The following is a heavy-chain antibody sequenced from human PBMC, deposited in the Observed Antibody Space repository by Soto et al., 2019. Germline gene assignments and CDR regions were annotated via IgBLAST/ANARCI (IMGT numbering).Heavy chain of an antibody. V-gene: IGHV4-34*01. J-gene: IGHJ6*02. D-gene: IGHD3-3*01. Sequence: PSETLSLTCAVYGGSFSGCYWSWIRQPPGRGLEWIGEINHSGSTNYNPSLKSRVTISVDTSKNQFSLKLSSVTAADTAVYYCARGHGFWSGYYPYYYGMDVWGQGTTVTVSS. CDR2: INHSGST. CDR3: ARGHGFWSGYYPYYYGMDV. CDR1: GGSFSGCY.